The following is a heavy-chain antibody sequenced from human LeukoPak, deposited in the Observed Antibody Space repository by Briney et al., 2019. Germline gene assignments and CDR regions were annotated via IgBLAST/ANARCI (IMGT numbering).Heavy chain of an antibody. J-gene: IGHJ6*02. CDR3: ARGQEGYYGMDV. Sequence: GGSLRLSCAASGFTFSKFPMGWVRQAPGRGLEWVSAISASGDVTFYADSLRGRFTISRDNSKSTLYLQMNGLRAEDTAIFYCARGQEGYYGMDVWGQGTTVTVSS. CDR1: GFTFSKFP. CDR2: ISASGDVT. V-gene: IGHV3-23*01.